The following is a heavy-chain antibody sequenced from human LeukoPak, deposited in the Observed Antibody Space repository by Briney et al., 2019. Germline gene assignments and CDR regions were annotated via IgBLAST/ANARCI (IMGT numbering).Heavy chain of an antibody. J-gene: IGHJ4*02. CDR1: GFTVSSNY. CDR3: AREREGYYYDY. V-gene: IGHV3-66*01. CDR2: IYSGTST. Sequence: GGSLRLSCAASGFTVSSNYMSWVRQAPGKGLEWVSVIYSGTSTYYADSVKGRFTISRDNSKNTLYLQMNSLRAEDTAVYHCAREREGYYYDYWGQGTLVTVSS. D-gene: IGHD6-13*01.